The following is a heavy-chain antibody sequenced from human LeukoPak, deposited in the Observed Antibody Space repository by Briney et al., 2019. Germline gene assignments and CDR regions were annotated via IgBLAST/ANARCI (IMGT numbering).Heavy chain of an antibody. D-gene: IGHD4-17*01. Sequence: GGSLRLSCAASGFTFSSYWMHWVRQAPGKGLVWVSRINSDGSSTSYADSVKGRFTISRDNAKNTLYLQMNSLRAEDTAVYYCARDGATVTNASPGAQINWGQRTLVTVSS. CDR1: GFTFSSYW. V-gene: IGHV3-74*01. CDR3: ARDGATVTNASPGAQIN. J-gene: IGHJ4*02. CDR2: INSDGSST.